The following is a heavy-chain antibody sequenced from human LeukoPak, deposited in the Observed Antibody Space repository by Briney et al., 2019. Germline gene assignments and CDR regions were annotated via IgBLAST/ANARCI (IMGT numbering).Heavy chain of an antibody. Sequence: GGSLRLSCAASGFTFSSYAMHWVRQAPGKGLEWVAVLSYDGSNKYYADSVKGRFTISRDNSKNTLYLQMNSLRAEDTAVYYCARAVVAYYYYYMDVWGKGTTVTVSS. CDR1: GFTFSSYA. V-gene: IGHV3-30*01. CDR2: LSYDGSNK. J-gene: IGHJ6*03. CDR3: ARAVVAYYYYYMDV. D-gene: IGHD2-2*01.